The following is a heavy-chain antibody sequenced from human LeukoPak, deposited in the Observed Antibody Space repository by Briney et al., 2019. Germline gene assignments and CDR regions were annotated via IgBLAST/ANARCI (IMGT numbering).Heavy chain of an antibody. D-gene: IGHD4-11*01. V-gene: IGHV1-8*01. CDR3: GGGYSDYVLDDY. J-gene: IGHJ4*02. CDR1: GYTFTSYD. Sequence: ASVKVSCKASGYTFTSYDINWVRQATGQGLEWMGWMNPNSGNTGYAQKFQGRVTMTRNTSISTAYMELSSMRSEGTAVYYCGGGYSDYVLDDYWGQGTLVTDSS. CDR2: MNPNSGNT.